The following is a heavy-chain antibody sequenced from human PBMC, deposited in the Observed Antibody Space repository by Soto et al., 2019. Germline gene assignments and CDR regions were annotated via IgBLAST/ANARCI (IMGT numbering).Heavy chain of an antibody. D-gene: IGHD1-1*01. Sequence: GGSLRLSCAASGFTFSSYGMSWVRQAPGKGLEWVSSISGSGGGTYYADSVKGRFTFSRDNSKNTLYLQMNSLRAEDTAVYYYAKFGMATTKRSPPYYIDYWGQGARVTVSS. CDR3: AKFGMATTKRSPPYYIDY. J-gene: IGHJ4*02. CDR1: GFTFSSYG. CDR2: ISGSGGGT. V-gene: IGHV3-23*01.